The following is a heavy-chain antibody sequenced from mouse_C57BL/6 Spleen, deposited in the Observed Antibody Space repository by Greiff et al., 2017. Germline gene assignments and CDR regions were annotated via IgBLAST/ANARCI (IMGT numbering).Heavy chain of an antibody. Sequence: QVQLQQPGAELVRPGSSVKLSCKASGYTFTSYWLHWVKQRPIQGLEWIGNIYPSDSETHYNQKFKDKATLTVDEHSSTAYMQLSSLTSEDSAVYYWARTAGRFYCFDYWGQGTTLTVSS. CDR3: ARTAGRFYCFDY. J-gene: IGHJ2*01. V-gene: IGHV1-52*01. CDR1: GYTFTSYW. CDR2: IYPSDSET.